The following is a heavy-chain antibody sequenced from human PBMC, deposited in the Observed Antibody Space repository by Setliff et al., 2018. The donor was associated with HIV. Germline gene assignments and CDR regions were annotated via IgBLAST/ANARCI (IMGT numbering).Heavy chain of an antibody. V-gene: IGHV4-61*05. J-gene: IGHJ5*02. CDR3: AREKNDYGGQNWLDP. CDR2: IFYSGST. D-gene: IGHD4-17*01. CDR1: GGSISSISYY. Sequence: PSETLSLTCNVSGGSISSISYYWGWIRQPPGKGLEWIGHIFYSGSTNYNFSLKSRVTISIDTSKNQISLNLTAVTAADTAVYYCAREKNDYGGQNWLDPWGQGTLVTVSS.